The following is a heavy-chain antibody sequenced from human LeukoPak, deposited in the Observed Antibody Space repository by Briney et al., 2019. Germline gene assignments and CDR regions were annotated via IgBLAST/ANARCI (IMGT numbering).Heavy chain of an antibody. CDR2: ISSSGSTI. J-gene: IGHJ6*02. Sequence: GGSLRLSCAASGFTFSSYEMNWVRQAPGKGLEWVSYISSSGSTIYYADSVKGRFTISRDNAKNSLYLQMNSLRAEDTAVYYCARDRILWFGEEDYYYGMDVWGQGTTVTVSS. D-gene: IGHD3-10*01. CDR1: GFTFSSYE. V-gene: IGHV3-48*03. CDR3: ARDRILWFGEEDYYYGMDV.